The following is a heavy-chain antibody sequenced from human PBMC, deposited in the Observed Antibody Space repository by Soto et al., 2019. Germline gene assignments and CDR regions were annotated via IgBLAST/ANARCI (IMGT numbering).Heavy chain of an antibody. Sequence: EVQLVESGGGLVQPGGFLRLSCAASGFDFTNSWMHWVRQAPGQGLVWVSHVNSDGSIRTYADSVEGRFTNSRDNAKNTVYPQMNSLRVEDTAVYFCTRDQRYSSAVWGQGTLVTVSS. V-gene: IGHV3-74*01. J-gene: IGHJ4*02. D-gene: IGHD5-18*01. CDR1: GFDFTNSW. CDR3: TRDQRYSSAV. CDR2: VNSDGSIR.